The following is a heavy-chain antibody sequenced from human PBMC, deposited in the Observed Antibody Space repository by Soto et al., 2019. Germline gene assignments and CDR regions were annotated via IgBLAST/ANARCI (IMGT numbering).Heavy chain of an antibody. CDR2: INAGNGNT. V-gene: IGHV1-3*01. CDR1: GYTFTTYT. D-gene: IGHD5-12*01. J-gene: IGHJ5*02. Sequence: QLVQPGAEVKKPGASVKVSCKASGYTFTTYTIHWVRQAPGQRLEWMGWINAGNGNTKYSQKFQGRVTITRDTSASTAYMELSSLRSEDTAVYYCATDSGSSGYDGGLDPWGQGTLVTVSS. CDR3: ATDSGSSGYDGGLDP.